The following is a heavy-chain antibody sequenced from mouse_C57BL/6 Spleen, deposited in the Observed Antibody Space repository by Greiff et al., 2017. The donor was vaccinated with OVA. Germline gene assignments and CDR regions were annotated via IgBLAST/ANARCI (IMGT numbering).Heavy chain of an antibody. Sequence: VQLQQSGAELVKPGASVKLSCKASGYTFTSYWMHWVKQRPGRGLEWIGRIDPNSGGTKYNEKFKSKATLTVDKPSSTAYMQLSSLTSEDSAVYYGARGTGLDYYAMDYGGQGTSATVSS. CDR2: IDPNSGGT. J-gene: IGHJ4*01. D-gene: IGHD4-1*01. V-gene: IGHV1-72*01. CDR3: ARGTGLDYYAMDY. CDR1: GYTFTSYW.